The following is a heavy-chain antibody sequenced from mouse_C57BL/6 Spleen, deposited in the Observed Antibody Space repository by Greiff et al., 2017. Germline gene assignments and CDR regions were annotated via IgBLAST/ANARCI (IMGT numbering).Heavy chain of an antibody. CDR2: ISNGGGST. Sequence: EVKLVESGGGLVQPGGSLKLSCAASGFTFSDYYMYWVRQTPEKRLEWVAYISNGGGSTYYPDTVKGRFTISSDNAKNTLYLQISRLKSEDTAIYDCARGDNNSSALYYAMDYWGQGTSVTVSS. J-gene: IGHJ4*01. D-gene: IGHD1-1*01. V-gene: IGHV5-12*01. CDR1: GFTFSDYY. CDR3: ARGDNNSSALYYAMDY.